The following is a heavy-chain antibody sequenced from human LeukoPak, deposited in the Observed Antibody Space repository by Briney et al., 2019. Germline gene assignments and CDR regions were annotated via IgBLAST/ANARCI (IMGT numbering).Heavy chain of an antibody. Sequence: GGSLRLSCAASGLTISSYSMNWVRQAPGKGLQWVSYISSSSSTIYYADSVKGRFTISRDNAKNSLYLQMNSLRAEDTAVYYCARALWLGETLPAYWGQGTLVTVSS. V-gene: IGHV3-48*01. J-gene: IGHJ4*02. D-gene: IGHD3-10*01. CDR2: ISSSSSTI. CDR3: ARALWLGETLPAY. CDR1: GLTISSYS.